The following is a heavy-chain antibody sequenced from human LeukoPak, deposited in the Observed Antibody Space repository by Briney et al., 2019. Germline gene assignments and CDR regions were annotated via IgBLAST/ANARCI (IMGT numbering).Heavy chain of an antibody. D-gene: IGHD3-10*01. Sequence: GASVKVSCKASGGTFRDFAVSWVRQAPGQGLEWMGGIVPIFDTPNYAQRFEDRVTITTDEATNTAYMELTGPRSEDTAVYYCASDIYGSQPSDYWGQGTLVIVSS. J-gene: IGHJ4*02. CDR3: ASDIYGSQPSDY. CDR1: GGTFRDFA. V-gene: IGHV1-69*05. CDR2: IVPIFDTP.